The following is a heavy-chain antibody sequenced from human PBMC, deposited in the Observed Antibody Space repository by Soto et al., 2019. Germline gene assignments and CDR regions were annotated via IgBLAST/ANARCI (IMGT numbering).Heavy chain of an antibody. CDR3: ARSGLAARPLLVF. V-gene: IGHV3-66*01. Sequence: GGSLRLSCAASGFTVSSNYMSWVRQAPGKGLEWVSVIYSGGSTYYADSVKGRFTISRDNSKNTLYLQMNSLRAEDTAVYYCARSGLAARPLLVFWGQGTLVTVSS. D-gene: IGHD6-6*01. CDR1: GFTVSSNY. CDR2: IYSGGST. J-gene: IGHJ4*02.